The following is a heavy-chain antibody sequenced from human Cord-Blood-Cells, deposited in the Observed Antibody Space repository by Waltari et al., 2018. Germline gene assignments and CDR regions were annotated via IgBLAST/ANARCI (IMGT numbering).Heavy chain of an antibody. CDR1: GGSFSGYY. J-gene: IGHJ4*02. CDR3: ARGGMATPFDY. Sequence: QVQLQQSGAGLLKPSETLSLTCAVYGGSFSGYYWSWIRQPPGKGLEWIGEINHSGSTNYNPSLKSRVTISVDTSKNQFSLKLSSVTAADTAVYYCARGGMATPFDYWGQGTLVTVSS. CDR2: INHSGST. V-gene: IGHV4-34*01. D-gene: IGHD2-15*01.